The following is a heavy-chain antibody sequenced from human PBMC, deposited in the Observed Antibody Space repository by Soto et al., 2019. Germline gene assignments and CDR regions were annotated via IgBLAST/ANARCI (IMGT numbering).Heavy chain of an antibody. CDR1: GFTFSSYS. CDR3: AREGGSSSWYRAADYGMDG. Sequence: GGSLRLSCAASGFTFSSYSMNWVRQAPGKGLEWVSSISSSSSYIYYADSVKGRFTISRDNAKNSLYLQMNSLRAEDTAVYYCAREGGSSSWYRAADYGMDGWGQGTTVTVSS. V-gene: IGHV3-21*01. D-gene: IGHD6-13*01. CDR2: ISSSSSYI. J-gene: IGHJ6*02.